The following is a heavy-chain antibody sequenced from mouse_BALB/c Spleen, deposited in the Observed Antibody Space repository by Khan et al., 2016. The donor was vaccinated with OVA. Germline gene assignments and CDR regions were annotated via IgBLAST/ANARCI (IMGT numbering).Heavy chain of an antibody. CDR1: GFSLTNYG. V-gene: IGHV2-6-1*01. Sequence: QVQLKESGPGLVAPSQSLSITCTISGFSLTNYGVHWVRQPPGKGLEWLVVIWSDGSTTYNSALKSRLTISKDNSKSQVFLKMNSLQTDDTAMYFCARQPHNIMDYWGQGTSVTVSS. CDR2: IWSDGST. J-gene: IGHJ4*01. D-gene: IGHD6-1*01. CDR3: ARQPHNIMDY.